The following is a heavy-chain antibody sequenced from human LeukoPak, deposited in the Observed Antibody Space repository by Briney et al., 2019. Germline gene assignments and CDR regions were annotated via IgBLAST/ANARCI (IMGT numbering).Heavy chain of an antibody. CDR1: GFSFSSHG. V-gene: IGHV3-23*01. D-gene: IGHD2-15*01. J-gene: IGHJ6*03. Sequence: GGSLRLSCAASGFSFSSHGMSWVRQAPGKGLEWVSGIIGGAGGTYYADSMKGRFTISRDNAKNTLYLQMNSLKTEDTAVYYCTTVVVVVAATEPGDYYYYMDVWGKGTTVTVSS. CDR3: TTVVVVVAATEPGDYYYYMDV. CDR2: IIGGAGGT.